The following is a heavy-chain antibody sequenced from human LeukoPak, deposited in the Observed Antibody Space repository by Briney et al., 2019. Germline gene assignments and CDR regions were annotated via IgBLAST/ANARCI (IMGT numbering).Heavy chain of an antibody. Sequence: PSETLSLTCAVSGGSFSGYYWSWIRQPPGKGLEWIGEINHSGSTNYNPSLKSRVTISVDTSKNQFSLKLSSVTAADTAVYYCARKEKVWGYYGMDVWGKGTTVTVSP. D-gene: IGHD3-16*01. CDR3: ARKEKVWGYYGMDV. CDR1: GGSFSGYY. J-gene: IGHJ6*04. CDR2: INHSGST. V-gene: IGHV4-34*01.